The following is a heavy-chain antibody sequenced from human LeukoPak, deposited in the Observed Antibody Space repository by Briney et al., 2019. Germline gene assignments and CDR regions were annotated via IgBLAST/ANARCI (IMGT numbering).Heavy chain of an antibody. V-gene: IGHV1-8*01. CDR3: ARLQPGIAVAKGINGMDV. J-gene: IGHJ6*02. CDR1: GYTFTSYD. Sequence: ASVKLSCKASGYTFTSYDINWVRQATGQGLERMGWMNTNSGNTGYAQKFQGRVTMTRNTSISTAYMELSSLRSEDTAVYYCARLQPGIAVAKGINGMDVWGQGTTVTVSS. D-gene: IGHD6-19*01. CDR2: MNTNSGNT.